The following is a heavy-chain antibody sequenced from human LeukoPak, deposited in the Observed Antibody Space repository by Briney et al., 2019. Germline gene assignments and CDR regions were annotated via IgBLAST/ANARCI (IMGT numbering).Heavy chain of an antibody. CDR1: GYTFTSYY. D-gene: IGHD3-22*01. Sequence: GASVKVSCKASGYTFTSYYMHWVRQATGQGLEWMGIINPSGGSTSYAQKFQGRVTMTRDTSTSTVYMELSRLRSEDTVVYYCARGSAMDEEYYYDSSGYYYVFGFDYWGQGTLVTVSS. J-gene: IGHJ4*02. V-gene: IGHV1-46*01. CDR2: INPSGGST. CDR3: ARGSAMDEEYYYDSSGYYYVFGFDY.